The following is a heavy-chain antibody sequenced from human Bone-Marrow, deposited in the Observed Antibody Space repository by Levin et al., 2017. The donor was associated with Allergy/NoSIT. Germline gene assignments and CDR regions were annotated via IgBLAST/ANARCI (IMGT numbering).Heavy chain of an antibody. Sequence: PGESLKISCAVSGVTSNNYTLTWVRQPPGKGLEWVSSISSSSGYIHYADSVKGRFTISRDNAEKSLYLQMNSLRAEDTAIYYCASRITAPGGLDVWGQGTTVTVSS. CDR2: ISSSSGYI. V-gene: IGHV3-21*01. D-gene: IGHD3-10*01. CDR3: ASRITAPGGLDV. CDR1: GVTSNNYT. J-gene: IGHJ6*02.